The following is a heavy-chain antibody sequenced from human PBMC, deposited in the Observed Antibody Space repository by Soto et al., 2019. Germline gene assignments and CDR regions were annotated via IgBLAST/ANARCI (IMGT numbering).Heavy chain of an antibody. CDR2: INHNSGMT. D-gene: IGHD2-21*02. CDR1: AETFMPYY. CDR3: ARTEMTALPSFAY. Sequence: KDSCNAHAETFMPYYLHSVGHAPGQDLEWMGWINHNSGMTNSAQKFQGRVTMTRDTSITTAYMELSRLNSDEAAVYYWARTEMTALPSFAYWGQGTQVTVSS. J-gene: IGHJ4*02. V-gene: IGHV1-2*02.